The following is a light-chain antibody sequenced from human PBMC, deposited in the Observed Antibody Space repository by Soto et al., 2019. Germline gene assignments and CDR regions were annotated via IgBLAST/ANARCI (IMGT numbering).Light chain of an antibody. Sequence: QSVLTQPPSASGAPGQRVTISCSGSASNIGRDPVNWYQQVPGTAPKLLIYENNHRPSGVPDRFSGSKSGTLASLVISGLQSEDEAEYFCAGWDGSLKGFVFGTGTKVTVL. J-gene: IGLJ1*01. CDR1: ASNIGRDP. CDR3: AGWDGSLKGFV. CDR2: ENN. V-gene: IGLV1-44*01.